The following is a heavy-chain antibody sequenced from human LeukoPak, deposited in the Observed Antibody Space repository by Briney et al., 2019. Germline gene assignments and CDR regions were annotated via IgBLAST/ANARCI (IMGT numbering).Heavy chain of an antibody. D-gene: IGHD5/OR15-5a*01. CDR2: VYGDGRT. J-gene: IGHJ4*02. V-gene: IGHV3-53*01. Sequence: PGGSLRLSCAASGFAISTEWMSWVRQAPGKGPEWVSVVYGDGRTYYADSVKGRFTISSDNSKNIVYLQMNSLRVEESAVYYCARRHLGFYDDYWGQGVLVTVSS. CDR1: GFAISTEW. CDR3: ARRHLGFYDDY.